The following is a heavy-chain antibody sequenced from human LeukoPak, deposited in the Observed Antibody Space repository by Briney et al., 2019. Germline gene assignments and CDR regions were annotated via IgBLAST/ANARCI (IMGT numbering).Heavy chain of an antibody. Sequence: SETLSLTCIVSGGSISSNSHYWGWIRQPPGKGLEWIGSIYSSGTTYYNPSLRSRLTISADTSKNLFSLKLGSVAAADTAVYYCARSLKHDYDFDYWGQGTLVTVSS. J-gene: IGHJ4*02. CDR2: IYSSGTT. CDR1: GGSISSNSHY. D-gene: IGHD4-17*01. V-gene: IGHV4-39*07. CDR3: ARSLKHDYDFDY.